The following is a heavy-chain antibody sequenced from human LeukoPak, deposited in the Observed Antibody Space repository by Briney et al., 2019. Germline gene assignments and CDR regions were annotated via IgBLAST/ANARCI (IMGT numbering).Heavy chain of an antibody. CDR3: AKDESRVRGVIRDAFDF. CDR2: ISSSGSTI. CDR1: GFTFSSYE. Sequence: PGGSLRLSCAASGFTFSSYEMNWVRQAPGKGLEWVSYISSSGSTIYYADSVKGRFTISRDNAKNSLYLQMNSLRVEDTAVYYCAKDESRVRGVIRDAFDFWGQGTLVTVSS. J-gene: IGHJ3*01. V-gene: IGHV3-48*03. D-gene: IGHD3-10*01.